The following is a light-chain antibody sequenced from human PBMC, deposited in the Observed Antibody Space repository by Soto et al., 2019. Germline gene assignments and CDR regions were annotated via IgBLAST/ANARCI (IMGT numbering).Light chain of an antibody. CDR2: KAS. CDR3: QQYNNYPLT. CDR1: QSVSSW. J-gene: IGKJ4*01. Sequence: DIQMTQSPSTLSASVGDSITITCRASQSVSSWLAWYQQKPGKAPNLLIYKASILETGVPSRFSGSGSGINFTLTISSLQPDDCATYYCQQYNNYPLTFGGGTKVDIK. V-gene: IGKV1-5*03.